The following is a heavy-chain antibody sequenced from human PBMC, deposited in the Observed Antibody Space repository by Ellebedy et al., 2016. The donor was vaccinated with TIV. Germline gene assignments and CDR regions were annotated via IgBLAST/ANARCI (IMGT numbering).Heavy chain of an antibody. V-gene: IGHV4-59*08. J-gene: IGHJ6*02. CDR3: AGKIAGYYYGLDV. CDR1: GGSISRFY. Sequence: MPSETLSLTCTVSGGSISRFYWSWIRQPPGKGLEWIGYTHYSGSTYYNPSLKSRVTISIDTSRNQFSLRLTSVTAADTAVYFCAGKIAGYYYGLDVWGQGTTVTVSS. CDR2: THYSGST.